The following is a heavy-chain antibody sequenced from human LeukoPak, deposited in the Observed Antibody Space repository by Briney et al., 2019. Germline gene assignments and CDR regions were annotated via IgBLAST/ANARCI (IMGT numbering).Heavy chain of an antibody. D-gene: IGHD3-10*01. CDR1: GFTFSSYS. J-gene: IGHJ3*02. CDR3: ARARLDYYYGSPFRHAFDI. V-gene: IGHV3-48*04. CDR2: ISSSSSTI. Sequence: GGSLRFSCAASGFTFSSYSMNWVRQAPGKGLEWVSYISSSSSTIYYADSVKGRFTISRDNAKNSLYLQMNSLRSDDTAVYYCARARLDYYYGSPFRHAFDIWGQGTMVTVSS.